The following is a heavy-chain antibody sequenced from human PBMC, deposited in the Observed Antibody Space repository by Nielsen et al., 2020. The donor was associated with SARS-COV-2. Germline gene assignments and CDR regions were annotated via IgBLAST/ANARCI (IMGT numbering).Heavy chain of an antibody. D-gene: IGHD1-7*01. CDR2: INKNGGST. CDR3: AKSELRDY. V-gene: IGHV3-20*04. CDR1: GHTFDEYG. J-gene: IGHJ4*02. Sequence: GESLKISCVASGHTFDEYGMSWVRQAPGKGLEWVSGINKNGGSTGYADSVKGRFTISRDNAKNSLYLQMNSLRAEDTALYYCAKSELRDYWGQGTLVTVSS.